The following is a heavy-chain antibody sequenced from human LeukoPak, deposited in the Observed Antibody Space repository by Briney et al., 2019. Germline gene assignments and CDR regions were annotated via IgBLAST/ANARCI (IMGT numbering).Heavy chain of an antibody. CDR1: GFTFDDYA. D-gene: IGHD5-12*01. Sequence: GRSLRLSCAASGFTFDDYAMHWVRQAPGKGLEWVSGISWNSGSTGYADSVKGRFTISKDNANNSLFLQMNSLRAEDTALYHCARGSPGGYGDYWGQGTLVTVS. V-gene: IGHV3-9*01. CDR2: ISWNSGST. J-gene: IGHJ4*02. CDR3: ARGSPGGYGDY.